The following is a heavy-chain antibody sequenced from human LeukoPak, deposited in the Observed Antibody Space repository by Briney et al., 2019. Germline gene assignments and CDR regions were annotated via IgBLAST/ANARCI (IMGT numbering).Heavy chain of an antibody. CDR3: ASHSSSWYFGY. V-gene: IGHV3-7*03. Sequence: PGGSLRLSCAASGFTFSSYWMSWVRQAPGKGLEWVANIKQDGSEKYYVDSVKGRFTISRDNAKNSLYLQMNSLRAEDTAVYYCASHSSSWYFGYWGQGTLVTVSS. J-gene: IGHJ4*02. CDR1: GFTFSSYW. CDR2: IKQDGSEK. D-gene: IGHD6-13*01.